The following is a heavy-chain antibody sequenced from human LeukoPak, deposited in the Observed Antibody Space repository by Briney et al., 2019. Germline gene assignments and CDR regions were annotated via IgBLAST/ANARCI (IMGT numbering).Heavy chain of an antibody. CDR2: IKEDGSEK. Sequence: GGSLRLSCAASGFTLSRYWMSWVRQAPGRGLEWVANIKEDGSEKDYVDSVKGRFTISRDGAKNSLHLQMNSLRAEDTAVYYCARAGYSNSCFDYWGQGTLVTVSS. CDR1: GFTLSRYW. V-gene: IGHV3-7*04. D-gene: IGHD6-13*01. CDR3: ARAGYSNSCFDY. J-gene: IGHJ4*02.